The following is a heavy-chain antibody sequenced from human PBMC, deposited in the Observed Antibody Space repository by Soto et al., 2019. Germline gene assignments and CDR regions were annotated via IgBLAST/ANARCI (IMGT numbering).Heavy chain of an antibody. D-gene: IGHD3-10*01. V-gene: IGHV4-30-4*01. CDR2: IYYSGST. CDR3: ARRYGWLYFDY. J-gene: IGHJ4*02. CDR1: GGSISSGDYY. Sequence: SETLSLTCTVSGGSISSGDYYWSWIRQPPGKGLEWIGYIYYSGSTYYNPSLKSRVTISVDTSKNQFSLKLTSVTAADTALYYCARRYGWLYFDYWGQGRLVTVS.